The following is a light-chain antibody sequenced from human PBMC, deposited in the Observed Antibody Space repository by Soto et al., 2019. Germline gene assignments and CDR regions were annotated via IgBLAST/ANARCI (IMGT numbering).Light chain of an antibody. CDR1: QIVDKF. V-gene: IGKV3-11*01. Sequence: EVALTKSPATLSLSPGETATVSCRASQIVDKFLACYQQRPGQPPRLLIFDSSNRAAGIPARFSGSGSETDFTLTISDVEPEDFAVYYCQQYGNSSPITFGQGTRLEI. CDR3: QQYGNSSPIT. J-gene: IGKJ5*01. CDR2: DSS.